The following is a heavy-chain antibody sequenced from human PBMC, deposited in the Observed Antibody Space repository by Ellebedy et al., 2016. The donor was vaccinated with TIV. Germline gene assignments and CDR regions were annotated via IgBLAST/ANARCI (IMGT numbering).Heavy chain of an antibody. CDR1: GYTFTSYF. Sequence: ASVQVSCKASGYTFTSYFLYWVRQAPGHGLEWMGIINPTSGSSNYAQKFQGRVTMTRDTSTSTVYMELSSLRSEDTAVYYCARGDNYYYDSSGYYYTYWGQGTLVTVSS. J-gene: IGHJ4*02. D-gene: IGHD3-22*01. CDR2: INPTSGSS. V-gene: IGHV1-46*01. CDR3: ARGDNYYYDSSGYYYTY.